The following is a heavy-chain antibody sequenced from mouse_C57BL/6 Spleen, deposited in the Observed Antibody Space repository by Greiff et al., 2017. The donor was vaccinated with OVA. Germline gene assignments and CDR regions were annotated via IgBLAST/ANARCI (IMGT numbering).Heavy chain of an antibody. CDR2: ISSGGSYT. Sequence: EVKLVESGGDLVKPGGSLKLSCAASGFTFSSYGMSWVRQTPDKRLEWVATISSGGSYTYYPDSVKGRFTISRDHAKNTLYLQMSSLKSEDTAMYYCAEGGSFDYWGQGTTLTVSS. V-gene: IGHV5-6*01. CDR3: AEGGSFDY. J-gene: IGHJ2*01. CDR1: GFTFSSYG. D-gene: IGHD1-1*02.